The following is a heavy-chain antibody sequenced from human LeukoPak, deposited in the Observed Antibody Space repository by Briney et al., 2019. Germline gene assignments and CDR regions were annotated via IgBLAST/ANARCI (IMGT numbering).Heavy chain of an antibody. J-gene: IGHJ4*02. D-gene: IGHD3-9*01. Sequence: RSETLSLTCTVSGGSLSSYYWTWIRQPPGKGLEWIGYIYYSGTTNYNPSLKSRVTMSVDMSKNQFSLKLNSVTAADTAVYYCARSGTLTGYLYWGQGALVTVSS. CDR1: GGSLSSYY. V-gene: IGHV4-59*01. CDR3: ARSGTLTGYLY. CDR2: IYYSGTT.